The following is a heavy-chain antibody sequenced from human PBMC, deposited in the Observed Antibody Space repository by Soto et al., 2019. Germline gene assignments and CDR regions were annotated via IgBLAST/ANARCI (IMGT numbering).Heavy chain of an antibody. CDR2: ISTYNGNT. J-gene: IGHJ5*02. CDR3: ATLQATGDYVSFDP. D-gene: IGHD4-17*01. CDR1: GYTFTSYG. V-gene: IGHV1-18*01. Sequence: ASVKVSCKASGYTFTSYGISWVRQAPGQGLEWMGGISTYNGNTNYAQKLQGRVSMTTDTSTSTAYMELRSLRSDDTAVYYCATLQATGDYVSFDPWGQGTLVTVSS.